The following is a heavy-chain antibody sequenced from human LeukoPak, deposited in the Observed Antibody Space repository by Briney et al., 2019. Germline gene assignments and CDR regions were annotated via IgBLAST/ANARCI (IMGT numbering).Heavy chain of an antibody. V-gene: IGHV3-23*01. CDR2: ISGSGGST. CDR3: ARGGANTYYYYGMDV. Sequence: PGGSLRLSCAASGFTFSSYAMSWVRQAPGKGLEWVSAISGSGGSTYYADSVKGRFTISRDNAKNSLYLQMNSLRAEDTAVYYCARGGANTYYYYGMDVWGQGTTVTVSS. CDR1: GFTFSSYA. J-gene: IGHJ6*02.